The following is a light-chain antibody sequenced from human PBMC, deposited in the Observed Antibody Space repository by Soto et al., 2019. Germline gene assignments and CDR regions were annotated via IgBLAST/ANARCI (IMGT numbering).Light chain of an antibody. CDR3: QQYGTSPLT. J-gene: IGKJ4*01. Sequence: IVVRHCPGTISCAPWETGIVSCRASQSVSSNLVAWYQRKPGQAPRLLMYETSSRASDIPDRFSGSGSGTDFTPTISRLEPEDFAVFYCQQYGTSPLTFGGGTKVDIK. CDR1: QSVSSNL. V-gene: IGKV3-20*01. CDR2: ETS.